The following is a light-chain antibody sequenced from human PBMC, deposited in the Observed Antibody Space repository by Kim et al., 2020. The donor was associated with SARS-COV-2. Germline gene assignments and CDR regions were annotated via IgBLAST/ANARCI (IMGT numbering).Light chain of an antibody. V-gene: IGLV3-9*01. CDR3: QVWDSSNVV. Sequence: SYELTQPLSVSVALGQTARITCGGNNIGSKNVHWYQQKPGQAPVLVIYRDSNWPSGIPDRFSGSNSGNTATLTISRAQAGDEADYYCQVWDSSNVVFGGGTQLTVL. J-gene: IGLJ2*01. CDR1: NIGSKN. CDR2: RDS.